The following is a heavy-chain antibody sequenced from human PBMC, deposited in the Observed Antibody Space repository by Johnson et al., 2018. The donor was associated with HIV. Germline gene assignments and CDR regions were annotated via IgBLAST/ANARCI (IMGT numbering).Heavy chain of an antibody. V-gene: IGHV3-23*04. Sequence: VQLVESGGGLVQPGGSLRLSCAASGFTFSSYDMHWVRQAPGKGLEWVSFISGSEDDTYYADSVKGRFTISRDTSKTTLYLQMTSLRAEDTAVYYCASYGGATPDAFDIWGQGTMVTVSS. CDR1: GFTFSSYD. CDR2: ISGSEDDT. J-gene: IGHJ3*02. D-gene: IGHD1-26*01. CDR3: ASYGGATPDAFDI.